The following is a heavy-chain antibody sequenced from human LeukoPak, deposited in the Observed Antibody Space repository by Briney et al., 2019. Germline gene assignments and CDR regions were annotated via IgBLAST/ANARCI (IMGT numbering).Heavy chain of an antibody. J-gene: IGHJ4*02. V-gene: IGHV3-53*01. D-gene: IGHD1-26*01. CDR1: GFTVSSNY. CDR2: IYSGGST. CDR3: ARDSRRRGYFDY. Sequence: GGSLRLSCAASGFTVSSNYMSWVRPAPGKGREWVAVIYSGGSTYYADSVKGRFTISRDNSKTTLYLQMNSLRAEDTAVYYCARDSRRRGYFDYWGQGTLVTVSS.